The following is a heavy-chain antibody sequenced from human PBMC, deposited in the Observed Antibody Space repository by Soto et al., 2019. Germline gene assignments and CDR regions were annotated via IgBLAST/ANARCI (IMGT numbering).Heavy chain of an antibody. Sequence: QVQLQESGPGPVKPSETLSLTCTVSGGSISSNYWSWIRQPPGKGLEWIGYIYHSGSTNYNPSLKSRVTISVDTSKNPFSLRLSSVTAADTAVYYCARRYYDILTGYPGYFDLWGRGTLVTVSS. CDR3: ARRYYDILTGYPGYFDL. J-gene: IGHJ2*01. CDR1: GGSISSNY. V-gene: IGHV4-59*08. D-gene: IGHD3-9*01. CDR2: IYHSGST.